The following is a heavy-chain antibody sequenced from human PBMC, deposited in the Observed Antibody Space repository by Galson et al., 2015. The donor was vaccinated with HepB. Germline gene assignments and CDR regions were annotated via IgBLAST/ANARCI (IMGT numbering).Heavy chain of an antibody. D-gene: IGHD6-19*01. V-gene: IGHV3-15*01. CDR3: TTDEIAVAGPTSFDY. Sequence: SLRLSCAASGFTFSNAWMSWVRQAPGKGLEWVGRIKSKTDGGTTDYAAPVKGRFTISRDDSKNTLYLQMNSLKTEDTAVYCCTTDEIAVAGPTSFDYWGQGTLVTVSS. J-gene: IGHJ4*02. CDR1: GFTFSNAW. CDR2: IKSKTDGGTT.